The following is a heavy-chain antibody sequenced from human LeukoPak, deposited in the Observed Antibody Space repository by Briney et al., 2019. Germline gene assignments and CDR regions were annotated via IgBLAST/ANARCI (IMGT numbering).Heavy chain of an antibody. J-gene: IGHJ4*02. CDR1: DGSISNYY. V-gene: IGHV4-59*01. CDR2: FYGGGST. D-gene: IGHD5-18*01. Sequence: SATLSFTCTASDGSISNYYWSWLRQPPGKGQERMVNFYGGGSTNYNPSLKSRVTISVDTSKNQFSLKLSSVTAADTAVYYCARGGLQLWYKPIYFGYWGQGTLVTVSS. CDR3: ARGGLQLWYKPIYFGY.